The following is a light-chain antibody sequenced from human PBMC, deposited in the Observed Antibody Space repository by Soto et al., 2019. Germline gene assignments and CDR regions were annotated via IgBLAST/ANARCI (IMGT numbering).Light chain of an antibody. J-gene: IGKJ4*01. V-gene: IGKV3-20*01. CDR2: AES. CDR3: QQYDISPFT. Sequence: EIVLTQSPGTLSLSPGERATLSCRASQALIGSSLAWYQQKAGQAPRLLIYAESSRATGIPDRFSGSGSGTDFTLTIRSLEPEDFAVYYCQQYDISPFTFGGGTKVEIK. CDR1: QALIGSS.